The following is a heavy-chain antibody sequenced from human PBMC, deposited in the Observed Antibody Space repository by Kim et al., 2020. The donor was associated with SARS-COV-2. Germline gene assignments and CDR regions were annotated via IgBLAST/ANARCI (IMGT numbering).Heavy chain of an antibody. Sequence: ASVKVSCKTSGYTFTNYFMHWVRQAPGQGLDWMGVINPSGGHAAYAQAFQGRVTLTSDTSTNTVFMEVSSLRSEDTAIYYCAREGRLNRDSEIYWFDPWGQGTLVTVSS. CDR3: AREGRLNRDSEIYWFDP. D-gene: IGHD2-21*02. CDR2: INPSGGHA. J-gene: IGHJ5*02. CDR1: GYTFTNYF. V-gene: IGHV1-46*01.